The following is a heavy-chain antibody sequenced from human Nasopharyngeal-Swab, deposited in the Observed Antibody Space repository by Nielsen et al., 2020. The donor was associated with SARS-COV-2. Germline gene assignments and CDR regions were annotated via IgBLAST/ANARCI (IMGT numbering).Heavy chain of an antibody. V-gene: IGHV3-48*02. CDR2: ISSGSSTI. D-gene: IGHD5-18*01. Sequence: VRQAPGKGLEWVSYISSGSSTIYYADSVKGRFTISRDNAKNSLYLQMNSLRDEDTAVYYCARDRGYSYGYDAFDIWGQGTMVTVSS. J-gene: IGHJ3*02. CDR3: ARDRGYSYGYDAFDI.